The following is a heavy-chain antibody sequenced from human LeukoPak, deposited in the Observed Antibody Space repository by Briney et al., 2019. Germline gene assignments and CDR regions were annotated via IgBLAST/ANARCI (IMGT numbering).Heavy chain of an antibody. V-gene: IGHV3-48*01. Sequence: GGSLRLSCAASGFPFNTYSMSWVRQAPGKGLEWVSYISSISSIIYYADSAKGRFTISRDNARNSLYLQMNSLRAEDTAVYYCARSRPGTEAGQPNFDYWGQGTLVTVSS. CDR3: ARSRPGTEAGQPNFDY. J-gene: IGHJ4*02. CDR1: GFPFNTYS. CDR2: ISSISSII. D-gene: IGHD6-13*01.